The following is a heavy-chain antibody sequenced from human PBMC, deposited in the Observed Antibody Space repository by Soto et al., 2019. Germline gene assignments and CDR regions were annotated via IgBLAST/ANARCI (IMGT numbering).Heavy chain of an antibody. V-gene: IGHV4-4*02. CDR3: ARERKYYDSSGYSNWFDP. D-gene: IGHD3-22*01. Sequence: SETLSLTCAVSGGSISSSNWWSWVRQPPGKGLEWIGEIYHSGSTNYNPSLKSRVTISVDKSKNQFSLKLSSVTAADTAVYYCARERKYYDSSGYSNWFDPWGQGTLVTVSS. J-gene: IGHJ5*02. CDR1: GGSISSSNW. CDR2: IYHSGST.